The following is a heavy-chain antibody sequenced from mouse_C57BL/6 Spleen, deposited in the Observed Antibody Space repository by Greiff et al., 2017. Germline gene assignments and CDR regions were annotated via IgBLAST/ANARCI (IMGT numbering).Heavy chain of an antibody. CDR2: IYPGSGST. D-gene: IGHD1-1*01. CDR3: ARENYGNSYAMDY. V-gene: IGHV1-55*01. Sequence: QVQLQQSGAELVKPGASVKMSCKASGYTFTSYWITWVKQRPGQGLEWIGDIYPGSGSTNYNEKFKSKDTLTVDTSSSTAYMQLSSLTSEDSAVYYCARENYGNSYAMDYWGQGTSVTVSS. CDR1: GYTFTSYW. J-gene: IGHJ4*01.